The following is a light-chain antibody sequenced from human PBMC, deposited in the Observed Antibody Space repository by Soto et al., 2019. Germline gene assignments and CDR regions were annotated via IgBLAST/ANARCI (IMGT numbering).Light chain of an antibody. CDR3: TSYAGSNNLV. CDR1: SSDVGGYDY. Sequence: QSVLTQPPFASGSPGQSVTISCTGTSSDVGGYDYVSWYQHHPGKAPKLMIYEVTKRPSGVPDRFSGSKSGNTASLTVSGLQAEDEADYYCTSYAGSNNLVFGGGTQLTVL. J-gene: IGLJ3*02. CDR2: EVT. V-gene: IGLV2-8*01.